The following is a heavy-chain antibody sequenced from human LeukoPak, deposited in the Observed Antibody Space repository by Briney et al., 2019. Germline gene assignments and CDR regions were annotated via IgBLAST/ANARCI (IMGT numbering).Heavy chain of an antibody. CDR2: INPNSGGT. J-gene: IGHJ4*02. Sequence: ASVKVSCKASGYTFTSYGISWVRQAPGQGLEWMGWINPNSGGTNYAQKFQGRVTMTRDTSISTAYMELSRLRSDDTAVYYCARVPATNWWYFDYWGQGTLVTVSS. D-gene: IGHD2-8*02. CDR3: ARVPATNWWYFDY. CDR1: GYTFTSYG. V-gene: IGHV1-2*02.